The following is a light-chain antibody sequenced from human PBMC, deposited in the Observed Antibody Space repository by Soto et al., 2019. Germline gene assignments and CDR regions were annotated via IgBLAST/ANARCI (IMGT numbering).Light chain of an antibody. Sequence: DIGLTQSPATLSLSPGERATLSFRASQVVGTFLAWFQQKPGQAPRLVIYDGSARATGIPARFSGSGSETDFSLTISSLEPEDFAVYYCQQRSSWPVTFGQGTRLEI. CDR2: DGS. CDR1: QVVGTF. CDR3: QQRSSWPVT. J-gene: IGKJ5*01. V-gene: IGKV3-11*01.